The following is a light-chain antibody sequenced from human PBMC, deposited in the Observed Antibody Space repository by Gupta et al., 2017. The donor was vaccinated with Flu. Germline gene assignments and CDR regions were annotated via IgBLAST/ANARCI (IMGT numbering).Light chain of an antibody. CDR1: PSGRSNY. J-gene: IGKJ4*01. CDR2: GVS. CDR3: MQDGRSHIT. Sequence: GTQFSSPGQGAIFARRTIPSGRSNYLACYQHEQGQKPRILTNGVSSRATGIPDRFSGSGSGTDFTITFSRLGPEAFTEDYGMQDGRSHITFGGGTKVEIK. V-gene: IGKV3-20*01.